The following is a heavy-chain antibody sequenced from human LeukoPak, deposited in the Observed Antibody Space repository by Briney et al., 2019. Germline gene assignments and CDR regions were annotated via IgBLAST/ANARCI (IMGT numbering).Heavy chain of an antibody. CDR2: ISYDGSNK. Sequence: GGSLRLSCAASGFTFSSYAMHWVRQAPGKGLEWVAVISYDGSNKYYADSVKGRFTISRDNSKNTLYLQMNSLRAEDTAVYYCARAKGDPRHWYFDLWGRGTLVTVSS. J-gene: IGHJ2*01. V-gene: IGHV3-30-3*01. CDR3: ARAKGDPRHWYFDL. CDR1: GFTFSSYA. D-gene: IGHD2-21*02.